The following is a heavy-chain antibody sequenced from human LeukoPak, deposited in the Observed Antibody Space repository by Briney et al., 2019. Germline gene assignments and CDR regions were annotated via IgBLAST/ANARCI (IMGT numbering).Heavy chain of an antibody. J-gene: IGHJ3*02. CDR2: IKSKTDGGTT. V-gene: IGHV3-15*01. CDR1: GFTFSNAW. D-gene: IGHD3-16*02. CDR3: TTFTITFGGVIADHDAFDI. Sequence: PGGSLRLSCAASGFTFSNAWMSWVRQAPGKGLEWVGRIKSKTDGGTTDYAAPVKGRFTISRDDSKNTLYLQMNSLKTEDTAVYYCTTFTITFGGVIADHDAFDIWGQGTMVTVSS.